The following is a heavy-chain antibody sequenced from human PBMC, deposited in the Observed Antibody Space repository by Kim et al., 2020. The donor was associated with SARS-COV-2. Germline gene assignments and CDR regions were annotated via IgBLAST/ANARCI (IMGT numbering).Heavy chain of an antibody. CDR1: GNSISSFC. V-gene: IGHV4-59*01. Sequence: SETLSLTCTVSGNSISSFCWSWIRQSPGKGLEWIGNIFYSGNTNYNPSLKSRVTISADTSKNQFSLRLTSVTAADTAVYYCARGGDDDYSGYYPFDYCG. J-gene: IGHJ4*01. CDR3: ARGGDDDYSGYYPFDY. D-gene: IGHD3-22*01. CDR2: IFYSGNT.